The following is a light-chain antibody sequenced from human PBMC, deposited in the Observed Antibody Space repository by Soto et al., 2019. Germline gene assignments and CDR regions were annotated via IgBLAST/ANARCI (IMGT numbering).Light chain of an antibody. CDR2: AAS. CDR3: QQVNSFPWT. J-gene: IGKJ1*01. Sequence: DIQMTQSPSSVSASVGDRVTITCRASQGISSWLAWFQRKPGKAPKLLIYAASTLQSGVPSRFSGSGSGTDFTLTITSLQPEDFATYYCQQVNSFPWTFGQGTKVEIK. CDR1: QGISSW. V-gene: IGKV1-12*01.